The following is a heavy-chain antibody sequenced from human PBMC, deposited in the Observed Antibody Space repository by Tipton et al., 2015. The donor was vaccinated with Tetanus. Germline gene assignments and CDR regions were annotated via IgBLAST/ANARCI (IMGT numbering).Heavy chain of an antibody. D-gene: IGHD6-13*01. J-gene: IGHJ4*02. CDR2: INHNGST. Sequence: LRLSCAVYGGSFSGYYWTWIRQPPGKGLEWIGEINHNGSTNYNPSLKSRVTISVNTSKNQFSLRLTSVTAADTAVYYCARGFGSNWYYFDYWGQGTLVTVSS. V-gene: IGHV4-34*01. CDR3: ARGFGSNWYYFDY. CDR1: GGSFSGYY.